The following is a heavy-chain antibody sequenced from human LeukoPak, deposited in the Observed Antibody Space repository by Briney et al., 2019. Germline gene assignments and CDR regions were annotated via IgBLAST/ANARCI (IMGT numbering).Heavy chain of an antibody. CDR2: IDHTGST. D-gene: IGHD3-22*01. J-gene: IGHJ4*02. Sequence: PSETLSLTCSVSGDSISMHYWSWIRQPPGKGLEWIGYIDHTGSTNYNPSLNSRVTISRDTSKNHFSLELSSVTAADTAVYYCARHNYDSSGYYSRPYYFDYWGQGTLVTVSS. CDR1: GDSISMHY. V-gene: IGHV4-59*08. CDR3: ARHNYDSSGYYSRPYYFDY.